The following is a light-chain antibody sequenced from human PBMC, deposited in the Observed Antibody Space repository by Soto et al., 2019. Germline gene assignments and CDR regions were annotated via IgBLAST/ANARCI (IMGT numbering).Light chain of an antibody. J-gene: IGLJ3*02. Sequence: QSVLTQPPSVSAAPGQKVTISCSGSSSVIGNNYVSWYQQLPGTAPKLLIYDNNQRPSGIPDRFSGSKSGTSATLGITGLQTGDEADYYCGTWDSSLRRVFGGGTKLTVL. CDR2: DNN. CDR1: SSVIGNNY. CDR3: GTWDSSLRRV. V-gene: IGLV1-51*01.